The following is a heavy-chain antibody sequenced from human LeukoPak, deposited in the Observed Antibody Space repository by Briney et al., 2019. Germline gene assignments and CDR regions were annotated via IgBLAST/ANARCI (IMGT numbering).Heavy chain of an antibody. Sequence: SETLSLTCTVSGGSIISGYYWGWIRQPPGKGLEWIGSIYYSGSTYYNPSLKSRVTISVDTSKNQFSLKLSSVTAADTAVYYCARHWAAAGIMDYWGHGTLVTVSS. D-gene: IGHD6-13*01. V-gene: IGHV4-39*01. CDR1: GGSIISGYY. J-gene: IGHJ4*01. CDR2: IYYSGST. CDR3: ARHWAAAGIMDY.